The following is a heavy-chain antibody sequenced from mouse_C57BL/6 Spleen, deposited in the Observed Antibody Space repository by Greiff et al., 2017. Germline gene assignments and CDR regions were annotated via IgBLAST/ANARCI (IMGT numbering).Heavy chain of an antibody. J-gene: IGHJ2*01. CDR1: GYTFTDYE. D-gene: IGHD3-2*02. Sequence: QVHVKQSGAELVRPGASVTLSCKASGYTFTDYEMHWVKQTPVHGLEWIGAIDPETGGTAYNQKFKGKAILTADKSSSTAYMELRSLTSEDSAVYYCASAGYLYWGQGTTLTVSS. CDR3: ASAGYLY. V-gene: IGHV1-15*01. CDR2: IDPETGGT.